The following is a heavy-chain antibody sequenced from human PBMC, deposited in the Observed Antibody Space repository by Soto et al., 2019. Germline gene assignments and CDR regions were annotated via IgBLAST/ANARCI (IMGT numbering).Heavy chain of an antibody. V-gene: IGHV3-30*03. J-gene: IGHJ3*01. CDR3: AREGSGSRFAFDV. CDR1: GFTFSSHG. CDR2: VSSEGRTK. Sequence: QVQLVESGGGVVQPGTSLRLSCAASGFTFSSHGMHWVRQSPGKGLEWVAVVSSEGRTKYYADSVKGRLTLSRDNSKNTLSLQMNSLSSEDTAIYYCAREGSGSRFAFDVWGQGTMVTVFS. D-gene: IGHD1-26*01.